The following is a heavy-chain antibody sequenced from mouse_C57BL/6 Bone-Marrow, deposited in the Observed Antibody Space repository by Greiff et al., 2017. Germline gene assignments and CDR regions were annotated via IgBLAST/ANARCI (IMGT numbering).Heavy chain of an antibody. D-gene: IGHD2-2*01. CDR2: IWSGGST. CDR1: GFSLTSYG. V-gene: IGHV2-2*01. CDR3: ARKGDGYAYWYFDV. J-gene: IGHJ1*03. Sequence: VQLQQSGPGLVQPSQSLSITCTVSGFSLTSYGVHWVRQSPGKGLEWLGVIWSGGSTDYNAAFISRLSISKDNSKSQVFFKMNSLQADDTAIYYCARKGDGYAYWYFDVWGTGTTVTVSS.